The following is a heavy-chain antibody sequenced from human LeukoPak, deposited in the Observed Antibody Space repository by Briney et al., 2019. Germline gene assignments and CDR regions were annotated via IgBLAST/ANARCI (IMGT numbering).Heavy chain of an antibody. CDR3: ANLKYYVVPAALNY. J-gene: IGHJ4*02. CDR1: GFTFSSYA. CDR2: ISGSGGST. D-gene: IGHD2-2*01. Sequence: PGGSLGLSCAASGFTFSSYAMSWVRQAPGKGLEWVSAISGSGGSTYYADSVKGRFTISRDNSKNTLYLQMNSLRAEDTAVYYCANLKYYVVPAALNYWGQGTLVTVSS. V-gene: IGHV3-23*01.